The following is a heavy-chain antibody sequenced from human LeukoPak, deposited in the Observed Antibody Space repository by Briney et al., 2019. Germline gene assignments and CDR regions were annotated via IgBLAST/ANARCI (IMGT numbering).Heavy chain of an antibody. CDR3: ARKLGSSGYYYETGGFDP. J-gene: IGHJ5*02. CDR1: GSSISSGGYY. Sequence: SQTLSLTCTVSGSSISSGGYYWTWIRQHPGKGLEWIGYISYSGNTYYNPSFKSRVTISGDTSKNQFSLKLSSVTAADTAVYYCARKLGSSGYYYETGGFDPWGQGTLVTVSS. V-gene: IGHV4-31*03. D-gene: IGHD3-22*01. CDR2: ISYSGNT.